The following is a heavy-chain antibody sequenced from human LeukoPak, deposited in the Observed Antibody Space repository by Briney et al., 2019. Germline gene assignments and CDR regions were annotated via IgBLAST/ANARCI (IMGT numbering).Heavy chain of an antibody. V-gene: IGHV3-30*03. D-gene: IGHD1-14*01. CDR2: ISYDGSNK. Sequence: PGGSLRLSCAASGFTFSSYGMHWVRQAPGKGLEWVAVISYDGSNKYYADSVKGRFTISRDNSKNTLYLQMNSLRVEDAAVYFCARATDGGYYYYYMDVWAKGTTATVSS. CDR3: ARATDGGYYYYYMDV. J-gene: IGHJ6*03. CDR1: GFTFSSYG.